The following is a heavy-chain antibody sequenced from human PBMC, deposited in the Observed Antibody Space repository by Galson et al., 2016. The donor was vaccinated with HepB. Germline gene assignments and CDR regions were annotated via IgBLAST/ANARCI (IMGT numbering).Heavy chain of an antibody. CDR2: IRYSGDPM. J-gene: IGHJ6*02. Sequence: SLRLSCAASGFTFSDYFMAWIRQAPGKGLEWVSHIRYSGDPMSYAASVMGRFSISRDNDKNTLFLQMDRLRVEDSAIYYCVRSEKWNHYNYEGYYYYGLDVWGHGTAVTVSS. D-gene: IGHD3-3*01. CDR1: GFTFSDYF. V-gene: IGHV3-11*01. CDR3: VRSEKWNHYNYEGYYYYGLDV.